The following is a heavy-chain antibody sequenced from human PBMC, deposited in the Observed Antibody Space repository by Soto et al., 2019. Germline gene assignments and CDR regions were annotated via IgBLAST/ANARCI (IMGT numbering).Heavy chain of an antibody. CDR2: INHSGST. J-gene: IGHJ6*02. CDR3: ARGTNLYYYYGMDV. V-gene: IGHV4-34*01. Sequence: SETLSLTCAVYGGSFSGYYWSWIRQPPGKGLEWIGEINHSGSTNYNPSLKSRVTISVDTSKNQFSLKLSSVTAADTAVYYRARGTNLYYYYGMDVWGQGTTVTVSS. CDR1: GGSFSGYY.